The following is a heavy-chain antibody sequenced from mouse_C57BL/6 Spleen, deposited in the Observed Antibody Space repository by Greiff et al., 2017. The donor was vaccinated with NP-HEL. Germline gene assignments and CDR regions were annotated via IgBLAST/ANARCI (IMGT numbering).Heavy chain of an antibody. D-gene: IGHD2-2*01. CDR2: IWTGRGT. Sequence: VQLQQSGPGLVAPSQSLSITCTVSGFSLTSYAISWVRQPPGKGLEWLGVIWTGRGTNYNSALKSRLSISKDNSKSQVFLKMNSLQTDDTARYYCARTSTMVWYFDVWGTGTTVTVSS. CDR1: GFSLTSYA. V-gene: IGHV2-9-1*01. J-gene: IGHJ1*03. CDR3: ARTSTMVWYFDV.